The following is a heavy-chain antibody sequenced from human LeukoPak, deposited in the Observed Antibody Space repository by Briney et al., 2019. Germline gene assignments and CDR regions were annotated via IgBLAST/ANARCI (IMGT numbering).Heavy chain of an antibody. Sequence: ASVNVSCKASGYTFTSYGISWVRQAPGQGLEGMGWISAYNGNTNYAQKLQGRVTMTTDTSTSTAYMELRSLRSDDTAVYYCARDYYGSGSYYNPIYYYYGMDVWGQGTTVTVSS. CDR1: GYTFTSYG. D-gene: IGHD3-10*01. CDR2: ISAYNGNT. CDR3: ARDYYGSGSYYNPIYYYYGMDV. J-gene: IGHJ6*02. V-gene: IGHV1-18*01.